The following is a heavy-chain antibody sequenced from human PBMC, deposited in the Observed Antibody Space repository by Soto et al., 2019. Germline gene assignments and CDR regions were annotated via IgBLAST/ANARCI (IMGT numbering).Heavy chain of an antibody. J-gene: IGHJ6*02. V-gene: IGHV3-33*01. CDR1: GFTFSGHA. CDR3: XXXXXXGTPYGMDV. CDR2: IWGNGIMK. Sequence: QVHLVESGGGVVQPEKSLRVSCAASGFTFSGHAIHWIRQAPGKGLEWVAQIWGNGIMKYYSDSVRGRFTVSRDNSKNTXXXXXXXXXXXXXXXXXXXXXXXXGTPYGMDVWGQGTTVTVSS. D-gene: IGHD3-10*01.